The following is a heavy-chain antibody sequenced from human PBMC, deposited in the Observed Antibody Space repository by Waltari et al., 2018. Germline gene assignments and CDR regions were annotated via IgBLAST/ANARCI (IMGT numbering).Heavy chain of an antibody. CDR2: IFYSGNT. V-gene: IGHV4-59*12. CDR1: GGSISSYY. D-gene: IGHD1-26*01. J-gene: IGHJ4*02. Sequence: QVQLQESGPGLVKPSETLSLTCTVSGGSISSYYWSWIRQPPGKGLEWIGYIFYSGNTNYNPSLKSRVTILVDTSKNQFSLKLTSVTVADTAVYYCATDPSIPGSSDDSWGQGALVTVSS. CDR3: ATDPSIPGSSDDS.